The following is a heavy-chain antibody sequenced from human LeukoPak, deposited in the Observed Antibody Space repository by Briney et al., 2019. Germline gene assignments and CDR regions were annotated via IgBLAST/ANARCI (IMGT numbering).Heavy chain of an antibody. D-gene: IGHD4-17*01. CDR2: ISGSGTYI. CDR3: ARGYGDSAY. Sequence: GGSLRLSCAASGFTFSSYAMHWVRQTPGKGLEWVSAISGSGTYIYYADSLKGRFTISRDNAKKSLYLQMNSLRAEDTAIYYCARGYGDSAYWGQGILVTVSS. V-gene: IGHV3-21*01. J-gene: IGHJ4*02. CDR1: GFTFSSYA.